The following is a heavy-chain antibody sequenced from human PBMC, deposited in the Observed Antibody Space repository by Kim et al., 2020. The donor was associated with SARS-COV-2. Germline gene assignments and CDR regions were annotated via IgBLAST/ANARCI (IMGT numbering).Heavy chain of an antibody. V-gene: IGHV3-23*01. CDR3: AKVSGDYYGSGIQPYYYYYGMDV. Sequence: GGSLRLSCAASGFTFSSYAMSWVRQAPGKGLEWVSAISGSGGSTYYADSVKGRFTISRDNSKNTLYLQMNSLRAEDTAVYYCAKVSGDYYGSGIQPYYYYYGMDVWGQGTTVTVSS. CDR1: GFTFSSYA. D-gene: IGHD3-10*01. J-gene: IGHJ6*02. CDR2: ISGSGGST.